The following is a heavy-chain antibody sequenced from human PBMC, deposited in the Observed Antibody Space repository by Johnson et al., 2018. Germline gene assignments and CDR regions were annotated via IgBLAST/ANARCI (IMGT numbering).Heavy chain of an antibody. Sequence: EVQLLESGGGLVKPGGSLRLSCAASGFTFSSYSMNWVRQAPGKGLEWVGFIRSKAYGGTTEYAASVKGRFTISRDDSKSIAYLQMSSLKTEDTAVYFCGRGDHHYYYYMDVLGIGTTVTVSS. CDR3: GRGDHHYYYYMDV. CDR2: IRSKAYGGTT. J-gene: IGHJ6*03. CDR1: GFTFSSYS. D-gene: IGHD1-14*01. V-gene: IGHV3-49*04.